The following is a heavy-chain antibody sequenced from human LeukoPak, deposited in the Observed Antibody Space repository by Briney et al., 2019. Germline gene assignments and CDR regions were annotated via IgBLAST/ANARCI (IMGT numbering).Heavy chain of an antibody. Sequence: ASVKVSCKASGYTFTFYYIHWVRQAPGQGLEWMGWINPENGDTKSAQRFQGRVTMTRDSSISTGYMTLSRLRSDDTAVYYCARDLSRLCSSTSCHNNYYYGMDVWGQGTTVTVSS. J-gene: IGHJ6*02. V-gene: IGHV1-2*02. CDR3: ARDLSRLCSSTSCHNNYYYGMDV. CDR2: INPENGDT. CDR1: GYTFTFYY. D-gene: IGHD2-2*02.